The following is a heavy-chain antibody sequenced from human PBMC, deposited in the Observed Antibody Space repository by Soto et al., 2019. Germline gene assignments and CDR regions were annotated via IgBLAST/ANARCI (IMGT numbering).Heavy chain of an antibody. CDR1: GFTFSSYS. J-gene: IGHJ6*02. CDR3: ARDPELQFAYGMDV. V-gene: IGHV3-21*01. Sequence: GVSLRLSCAASGFTFSSYSMNWVRQAPGKGLEWVSSISSSSSYIYYADSVKGRFTISRDNAKNSLYLQMNSLRAEDTAVYYCARDPELQFAYGMDVWGQGTTVTVSS. D-gene: IGHD4-4*01. CDR2: ISSSSSYI.